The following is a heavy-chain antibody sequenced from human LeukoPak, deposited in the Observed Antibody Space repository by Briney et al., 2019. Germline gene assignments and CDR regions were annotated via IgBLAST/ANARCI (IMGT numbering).Heavy chain of an antibody. CDR3: ANGYNYGLDY. CDR2: ISTSGGST. Sequence: PGGSLRLSCAASGFTFSSSAMSWVRQAPGKGLKWVSGISTSGGSTYYSDSVKGRVTISRDNSKNTLYLQMNSLRAEDTAVYYCANGYNYGLDYWGQGTLVTASS. CDR1: GFTFSSSA. D-gene: IGHD5-18*01. J-gene: IGHJ4*02. V-gene: IGHV3-23*01.